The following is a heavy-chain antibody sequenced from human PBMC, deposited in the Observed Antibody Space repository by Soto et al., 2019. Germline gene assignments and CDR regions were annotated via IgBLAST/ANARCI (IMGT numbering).Heavy chain of an antibody. D-gene: IGHD6-6*01. CDR2: IYYSGST. CDR3: ARDRSNSPDYFDY. CDR1: GGSISSSSYY. V-gene: IGHV4-39*02. Sequence: SETLSLTCTVSGGSISSSSYYWGWIRQPPGKGLEWIGSIYYSGSTYYNPSLKSRVTISVDTSKNQFSLKLSSVSAADTAVYYCARDRSNSPDYFDYWGQGTLVTVSS. J-gene: IGHJ4*02.